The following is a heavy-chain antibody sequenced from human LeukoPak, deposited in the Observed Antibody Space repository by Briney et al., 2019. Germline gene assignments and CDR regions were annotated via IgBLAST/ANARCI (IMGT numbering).Heavy chain of an antibody. J-gene: IGHJ6*03. D-gene: IGHD2/OR15-2a*01. CDR2: IYTSGST. Sequence: SETLSLTCTVSGGSISSYYWSWIRQPPGKGLEWIEYIYTSGSTNYNPSLKSRVTISVDTSKNQFSLKLSSVTAADTAVYYCASSTFMDVWGKGTTVTVSS. CDR1: GGSISSYY. V-gene: IGHV4-4*09. CDR3: ASSTFMDV.